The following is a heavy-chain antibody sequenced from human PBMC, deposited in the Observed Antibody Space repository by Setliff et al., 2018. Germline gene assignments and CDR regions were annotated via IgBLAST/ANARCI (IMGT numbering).Heavy chain of an antibody. V-gene: IGHV3-7*01. J-gene: IGHJ6*03. D-gene: IGHD3-22*01. Sequence: PGGSLRLSCAASGFTFSNYLMSWVRQAPGKGLEWVANINQDGSEKYYVDSVKGRFTISRDNAKNSLYLQMNSLRVEDTAVYYCARDISYHSSGGPGYYYMDVWGTGTTVTVSS. CDR3: ARDISYHSSGGPGYYYMDV. CDR1: GFTFSNYL. CDR2: INQDGSEK.